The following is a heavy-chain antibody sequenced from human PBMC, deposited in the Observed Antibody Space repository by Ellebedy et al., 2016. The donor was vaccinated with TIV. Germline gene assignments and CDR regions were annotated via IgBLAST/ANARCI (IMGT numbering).Heavy chain of an antibody. CDR2: QYYSGST. V-gene: IGHV4-39*01. Sequence: SETLSLXCTVSGGSISSGDYYWAWIRQPPGKGLEWIGSQYYSGSTYYNPSLKSRATIAVDTSKNQFSLELSSVTAADTAVYYCATYGGNSEYGFDIWGQGTMVTVSS. J-gene: IGHJ3*02. D-gene: IGHD4-23*01. CDR3: ATYGGNSEYGFDI. CDR1: GGSISSGDYY.